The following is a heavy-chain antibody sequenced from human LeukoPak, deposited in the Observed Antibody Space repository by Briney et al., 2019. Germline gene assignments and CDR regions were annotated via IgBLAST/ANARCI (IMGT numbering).Heavy chain of an antibody. CDR2: INHSGST. V-gene: IGHV4-34*01. J-gene: IGHJ6*03. Sequence: PSETLSLTCAVYGESFNNYYWTWIRQSPGKGLEWIGEINHSGSTNYNPSLKSRVTISVDTSKNQFSLKLSSVTAADTAVYYCARGRSPYYYDSSGYSHMDVWGKGTTVTISS. D-gene: IGHD3-22*01. CDR3: ARGRSPYYYDSSGYSHMDV. CDR1: GESFNNYY.